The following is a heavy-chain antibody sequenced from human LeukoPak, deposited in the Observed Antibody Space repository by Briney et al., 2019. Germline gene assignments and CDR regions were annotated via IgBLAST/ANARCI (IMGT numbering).Heavy chain of an antibody. J-gene: IGHJ5*02. Sequence: GASVTVSCKASVYTFTNYDINWVRQATGQGLEWMGWMNPNSGNTGYAQKFQGRVTMTRNTSISTAYMELSSLRSEDTAVYYCARGRMVRGVTWWFDPWGQGTLVTVSS. V-gene: IGHV1-8*01. D-gene: IGHD3-10*01. CDR1: VYTFTNYD. CDR3: ARGRMVRGVTWWFDP. CDR2: MNPNSGNT.